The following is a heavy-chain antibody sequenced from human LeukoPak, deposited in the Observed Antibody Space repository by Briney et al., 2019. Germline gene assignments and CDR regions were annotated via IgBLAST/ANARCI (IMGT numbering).Heavy chain of an antibody. CDR1: GVSISSYY. CDR2: IYYSGST. V-gene: IGHV4-59*01. CDR3: ARALVHYGSGSCYIDGSNWFDP. J-gene: IGHJ5*02. D-gene: IGHD3-10*01. Sequence: PSETLSLTCTVSGVSISSYYWSWIRQPPGKGLEWIGYIYYSGSTNYNPSLKSRVTISVDTSKNQFSLKLSSVTAADTAVYYCARALVHYGSGSCYIDGSNWFDPWGQGTLVTVSS.